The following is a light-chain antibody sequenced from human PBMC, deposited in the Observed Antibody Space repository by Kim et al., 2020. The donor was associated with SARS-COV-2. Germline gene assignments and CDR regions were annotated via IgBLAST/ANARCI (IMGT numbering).Light chain of an antibody. CDR2: EVS. J-gene: IGLJ3*02. CDR1: SSDVGSYNL. Sequence: QSITIYCTGTSSDVGSYNLVSWYQQHPGKAPERMIYEVSKRPSGVSNRFSGSKSGNTASLTISGLQAEDEADYYCCSYAGSSTYWVFGGGTQLTVL. CDR3: CSYAGSSTYWV. V-gene: IGLV2-23*02.